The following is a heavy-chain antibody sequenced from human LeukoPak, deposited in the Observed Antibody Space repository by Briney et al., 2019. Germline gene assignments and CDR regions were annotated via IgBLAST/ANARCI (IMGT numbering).Heavy chain of an antibody. J-gene: IGHJ3*02. Sequence: GGSLRLSCAASGSTFSSYWMSWVRQAPGKGLEWVANIKQDGNEINYVDSVKGRFTISRDNAKNSLYLQMSSLRAEDTAVYYCATEVGSPAIRSAFNIWGQGTMVTVSS. CDR1: GSTFSSYW. V-gene: IGHV3-7*01. CDR3: ATEVGSPAIRSAFNI. D-gene: IGHD2-2*01. CDR2: IKQDGNEI.